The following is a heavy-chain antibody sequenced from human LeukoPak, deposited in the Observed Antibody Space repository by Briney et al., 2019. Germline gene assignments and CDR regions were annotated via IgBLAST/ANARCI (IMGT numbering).Heavy chain of an antibody. CDR3: ARGMAVGGTKIGFDY. V-gene: IGHV1-2*02. J-gene: IGHJ4*02. CDR1: GYNFSDYF. CDR2: INPYSGVT. D-gene: IGHD6-19*01. Sequence: ASVKVSCKPSGYNFSDYFIHWVRQAPGQGLEWMGWINPYSGVTNSAQKFQGGVTMTTDTSIRTVYMEVSRTRSDDTAVYYCARGMAVGGTKIGFDYWGQGTVVTVSS.